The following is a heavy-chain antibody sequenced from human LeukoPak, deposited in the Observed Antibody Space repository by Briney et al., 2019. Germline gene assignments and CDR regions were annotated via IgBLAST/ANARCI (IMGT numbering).Heavy chain of an antibody. J-gene: IGHJ4*02. V-gene: IGHV4-31*03. Sequence: SQTLSLTCTVSGGSISSGGYYWSWIRQPPGKGLEWIGYIYYSGSTYYNPSLKSRVTISVDTSKNQFSLKLSSVTAADTAVYYCARRAAAAALYYFDYWGQGTLVTVSS. CDR3: ARRAAAAALYYFDY. D-gene: IGHD6-13*01. CDR1: GGSISSGGYY. CDR2: IYYSGST.